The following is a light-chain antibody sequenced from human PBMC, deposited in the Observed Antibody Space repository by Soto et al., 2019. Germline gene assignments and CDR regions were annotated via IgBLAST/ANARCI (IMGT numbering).Light chain of an antibody. CDR3: QQYGSYSPWT. Sequence: DIQMTQSPSTLSASVGDRVTITCRASQSIGSWLAWYQQKPGKATKLLIYKASSLESGVPARFRGSGSGTEFTLTISSLQRDDFASYYCQQYGSYSPWTFGQVTNVEIK. CDR1: QSIGSW. V-gene: IGKV1-5*03. J-gene: IGKJ1*01. CDR2: KAS.